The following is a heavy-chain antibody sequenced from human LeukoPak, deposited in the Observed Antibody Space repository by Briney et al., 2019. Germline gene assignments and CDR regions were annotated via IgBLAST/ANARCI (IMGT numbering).Heavy chain of an antibody. CDR1: GGSISSYY. J-gene: IGHJ4*02. D-gene: IGHD1-26*01. CDR3: ARENSGSYREFDY. V-gene: IGHV4-4*07. CDR2: IYTSGST. Sequence: SETLSLTCTVSGGSISSYYWSWIRQPAGKGLEWIGCIYTSGSTNYNAPLKSRVSMSVDTSKHQFSLKLSSVTAADTAVFYCARENSGSYREFDYWGQGTLVTVSS.